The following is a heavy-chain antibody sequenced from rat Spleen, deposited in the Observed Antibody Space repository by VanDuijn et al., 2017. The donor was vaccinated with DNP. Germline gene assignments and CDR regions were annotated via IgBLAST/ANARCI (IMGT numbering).Heavy chain of an antibody. CDR1: GVPLTSYN. D-gene: IGHD4-3*01. CDR2: IWKNGAT. V-gene: IGHV2-41*01. J-gene: IGHJ4*01. CDR3: ARDLIIRDTTSAMDA. Sequence: QVQLKESGPGLVQPSQTLSLTCTVAGVPLTSYNGHWVRQPQGKGLEWMGVIWKNGATRYNSALKTRLSFSKATSKIQVFLKLNRLQTEDTATYYCARDLIIRDTTSAMDAWGQGTSVTVSS.